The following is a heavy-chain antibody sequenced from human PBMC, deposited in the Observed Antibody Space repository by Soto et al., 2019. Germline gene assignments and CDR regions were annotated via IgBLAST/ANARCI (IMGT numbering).Heavy chain of an antibody. CDR2: ISYDGSNK. V-gene: IGHV3-30*09. Sequence: PGGSLRLSCAASGFTFSSYAMHWVRQAPGKGLEWVAVISYDGSNKYYADSVKGRFAISRDNSKNTLYLQMKSLRAEDTAVYYCARAYNWNYLDNWFDPWGPGTLVTVSS. D-gene: IGHD1-7*01. CDR1: GFTFSSYA. CDR3: ARAYNWNYLDNWFDP. J-gene: IGHJ5*02.